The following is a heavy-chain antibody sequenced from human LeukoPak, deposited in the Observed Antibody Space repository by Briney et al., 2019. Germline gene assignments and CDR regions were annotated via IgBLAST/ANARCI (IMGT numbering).Heavy chain of an antibody. Sequence: SETLSLTCTVSGGSLSSGDYYWSWLRQPPGTGLEWIGYIYYSGSTYYNPSLKSRVTISVDTSKNQFSLKLSSVTAADTAVYYCARDRADYYYYGMDVWGQGTTVTVSS. J-gene: IGHJ6*02. CDR2: IYYSGST. D-gene: IGHD3-10*01. V-gene: IGHV4-30-4*01. CDR3: ARDRADYYYYGMDV. CDR1: GGSLSSGDYY.